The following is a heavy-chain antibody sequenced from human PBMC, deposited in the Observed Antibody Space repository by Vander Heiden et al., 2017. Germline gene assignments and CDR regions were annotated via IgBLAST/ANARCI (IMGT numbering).Heavy chain of an antibody. J-gene: IGHJ1*01. CDR1: GVEFNGAW. Sequence: NLEESGGGLIKPGGSLRVSCVASGVEFNGAWMAWVRQGPGKGLEWVGRIKSKSSGETTDYAGPVKGRFSISRDDSKTTVYLQMNSLKTDDTAVYYCCHEGQGGRFHVWGHGALVTVSS. CDR2: IKSKSSGETT. CDR3: CHEGQGGRFHV. D-gene: IGHD3-16*01. V-gene: IGHV3-15*01.